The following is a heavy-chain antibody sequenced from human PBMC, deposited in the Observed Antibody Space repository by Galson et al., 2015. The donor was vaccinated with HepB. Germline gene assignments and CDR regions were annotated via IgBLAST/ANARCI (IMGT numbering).Heavy chain of an antibody. CDR1: GFTFNNFA. V-gene: IGHV3-48*01. CDR3: ARDNWNDADAFDI. D-gene: IGHD1-20*01. CDR2: IGSGSSSI. J-gene: IGHJ3*02. Sequence: SLRLSCAASGFTFNNFAMNWVRQAPGKGLEWVSYIGSGSSSIYYADSVKGRFTISRDDPKNSLYLHMNSLRAEDTAVYYCARDNWNDADAFDIWGQGTMVTVSS.